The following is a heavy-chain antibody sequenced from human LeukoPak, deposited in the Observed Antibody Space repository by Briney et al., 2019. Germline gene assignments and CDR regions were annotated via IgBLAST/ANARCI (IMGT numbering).Heavy chain of an antibody. J-gene: IGHJ4*02. Sequence: SETLSLTCAVYGGSFSDYSWSWIRQPPGKGLEWIGGVTHSGDINYNPSLKSRVTMSVDTSKNQFSLKLTSVTAADTAVYYCAFSHTTPVAEDNWGQGTLVTVSS. CDR3: AFSHTTPVAEDN. D-gene: IGHD6-19*01. CDR2: VTHSGDI. V-gene: IGHV4-34*01. CDR1: GGSFSDYS.